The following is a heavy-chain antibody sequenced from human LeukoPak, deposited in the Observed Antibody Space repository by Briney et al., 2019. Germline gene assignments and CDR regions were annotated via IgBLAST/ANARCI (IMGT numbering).Heavy chain of an antibody. J-gene: IGHJ4*02. CDR2: IYYSGST. CDR3: ARESSVVVPAADMGIDY. CDR1: GGSISSYY. V-gene: IGHV4-39*07. Sequence: PSETLSLTCTVSGGSISSYYWSWIRQPPGKGLEWIGSIYYSGSTYYNPSLKSRVTISVDTSKNQFSLKLSSVTAADTAVYYCARESSVVVPAADMGIDYWGQGTLVTVSS. D-gene: IGHD2-2*01.